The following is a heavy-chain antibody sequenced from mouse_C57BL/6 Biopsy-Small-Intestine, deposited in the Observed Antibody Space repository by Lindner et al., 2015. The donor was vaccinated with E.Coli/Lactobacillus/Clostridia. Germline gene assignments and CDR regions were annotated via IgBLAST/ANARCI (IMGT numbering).Heavy chain of an antibody. V-gene: IGHV1-81*01. CDR1: GGTFSSYA. CDR3: ARGGRRSGGSCRQNYYFYGMDV. D-gene: IGHD1-1*02. J-gene: IGHJ1*01. Sequence: SVKVSCKASGGTFSSYAISWVRQAPGQGLEWMGGIIPIFGTANYAQKFQGRVTITADESTSTAYMELSSLRSEDTAVYYCARGGRRSGGSCRQNYYFYGMDVWGQGTTVTVSS. CDR2: IIPIFGTA.